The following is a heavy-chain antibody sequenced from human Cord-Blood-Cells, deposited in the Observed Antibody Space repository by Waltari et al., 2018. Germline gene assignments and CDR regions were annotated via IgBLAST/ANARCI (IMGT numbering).Heavy chain of an antibody. Sequence: EVQLVESGGGLVQPGGSLRLSCAASGFTFSSYEMNWVRQAPGKGMEWFSYISSSVSTIYYADSVKGRFTSSRDNAKNSLYLQMNSLRAEDTAVYYCARDWTTYFQHWGQGTLVTVSS. CDR1: GFTFSSYE. CDR2: ISSSVSTI. CDR3: ARDWTTYFQH. V-gene: IGHV3-48*03. D-gene: IGHD4-17*01. J-gene: IGHJ1*01.